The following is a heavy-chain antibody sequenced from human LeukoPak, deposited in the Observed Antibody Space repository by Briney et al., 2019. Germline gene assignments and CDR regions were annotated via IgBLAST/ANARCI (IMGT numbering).Heavy chain of an antibody. Sequence: GGSLRLSCAASGFSFSSYAMSWVRQAPGKGLEWVSAISKSGDSTFYADSVKGRFTISRDNAKNSLYLQMNSLRAEDTAVYYCARDPGASLVSIAAEGYWYFDLWGRGTLVTVSS. CDR1: GFSFSSYA. CDR3: ARDPGASLVSIAAEGYWYFDL. J-gene: IGHJ2*01. V-gene: IGHV3-23*01. CDR2: ISKSGDST. D-gene: IGHD6-13*01.